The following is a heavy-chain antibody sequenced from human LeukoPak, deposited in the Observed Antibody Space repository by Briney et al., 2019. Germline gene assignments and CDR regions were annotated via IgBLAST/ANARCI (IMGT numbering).Heavy chain of an antibody. J-gene: IGHJ4*02. V-gene: IGHV3-21*06. Sequence: GRSLRLSCAASGFTFSTYAMHWVRQAPGKGLEWVSSITGSGPYMLYADSVKHRFTISRDNTKNLLYLEMNSLRAEDTAMYFCVRDVGAVRGEVYFDYWGQGTLVTVSS. D-gene: IGHD3-10*01. CDR1: GFTFSTYA. CDR2: ITGSGPYM. CDR3: VRDVGAVRGEVYFDY.